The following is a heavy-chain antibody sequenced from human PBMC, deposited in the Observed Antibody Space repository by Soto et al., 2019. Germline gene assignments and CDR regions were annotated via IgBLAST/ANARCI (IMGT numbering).Heavy chain of an antibody. Sequence: SESLALTRTASGGTICSYDLSWIRQPPGKGLEWIGYIYYSGSTNYNPSLKSRVTISVDTSKNQFSLKLSSVTAAATAVYYCARESTYYDFWSGYYLNSVMDVWGQGTTVTVS. CDR1: GGTICSYD. D-gene: IGHD3-3*01. CDR3: ARESTYYDFWSGYYLNSVMDV. J-gene: IGHJ6*02. CDR2: IYYSGST. V-gene: IGHV4-59*01.